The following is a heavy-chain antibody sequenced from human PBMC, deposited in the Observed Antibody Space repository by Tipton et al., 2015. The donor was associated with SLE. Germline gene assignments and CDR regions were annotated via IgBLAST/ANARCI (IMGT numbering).Heavy chain of an antibody. CDR1: GASISSYY. CDR2: IYYNQNT. CDR3: ARHVEDSSGWFRLDY. J-gene: IGHJ4*02. V-gene: IGHV4-59*08. Sequence: LRLSCAVYGASISSYYWSWIRQPPGKGLEWIGYIYYNQNTLYSPSLKSRVAMSVDTSKSQFSLRLSSVTAADTAVYYCARHVEDSSGWFRLDYWGQGTLVTVFS. D-gene: IGHD6-19*01.